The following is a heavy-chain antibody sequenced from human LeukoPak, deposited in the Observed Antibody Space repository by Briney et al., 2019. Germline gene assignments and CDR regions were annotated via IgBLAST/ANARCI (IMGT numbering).Heavy chain of an antibody. V-gene: IGHV3-74*01. CDR3: ARTYSNFDY. J-gene: IGHJ4*02. Sequence: PGGSLRLSCAVSGFTFSSYWMHWVRQAPGKGLVWVSRINDDGSTTAYADSVKGRFTISRDNTKNTLYLQMNSLRAEDTAVYYCARTYSNFDYWGQGTLVTVSS. CDR2: INDDGSTT. CDR1: GFTFSSYW. D-gene: IGHD6-13*01.